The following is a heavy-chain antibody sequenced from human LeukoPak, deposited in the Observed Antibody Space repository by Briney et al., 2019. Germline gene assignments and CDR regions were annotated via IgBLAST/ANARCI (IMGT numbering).Heavy chain of an antibody. D-gene: IGHD5-12*01. V-gene: IGHV1-3*01. CDR1: GFIFTSYV. CDR2: INAGNGNT. J-gene: IGHJ4*02. CDR3: AREKGYSGYDSFDY. Sequence: ASVKVSCKTSGFIFTSYVMHWVRQAPGQRPEWMGWINAGNGNTKYSQKFQGRVTFTRDTSASTAYMALSSLRIEDTAVYYCAREKGYSGYDSFDYWGRGTLVTVSS.